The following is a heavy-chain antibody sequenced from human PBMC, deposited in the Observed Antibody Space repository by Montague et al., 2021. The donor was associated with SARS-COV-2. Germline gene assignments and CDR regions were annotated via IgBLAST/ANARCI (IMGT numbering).Heavy chain of an antibody. D-gene: IGHD2-21*02. CDR1: GGSITSSAYY. J-gene: IGHJ6*02. V-gene: IGHV4-39*01. Sequence: SETLSLTCTVSGGSITSSAYYWSWIRQSPGKGLEWIGTIYYSGNTYSNPPLKSRLTISMDTSKSQVSLKLNSVTAADTAVYFCASLGSSAYCGGDWYLRDGGTDVWGQGTRVTVSS. CDR3: ASLGSSAYCGGDWYLRDGGTDV. CDR2: IYYSGNT.